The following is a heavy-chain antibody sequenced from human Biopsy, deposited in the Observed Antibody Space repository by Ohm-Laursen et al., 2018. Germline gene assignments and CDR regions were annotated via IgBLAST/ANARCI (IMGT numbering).Heavy chain of an antibody. CDR3: ASDLNGDPSAFDY. CDR2: IGGSGGTT. Sequence: SLRLSCSASGFTFNDFAMTWVRQAPGKGLEWVSAIGGSGGTTYYAGSVKGRFTISRDNSKNTLYLQMNGLRAADTAIYYCASDLNGDPSAFDYWGQGTPVTVSS. CDR1: GFTFNDFA. V-gene: IGHV3-23*01. D-gene: IGHD4-17*01. J-gene: IGHJ4*02.